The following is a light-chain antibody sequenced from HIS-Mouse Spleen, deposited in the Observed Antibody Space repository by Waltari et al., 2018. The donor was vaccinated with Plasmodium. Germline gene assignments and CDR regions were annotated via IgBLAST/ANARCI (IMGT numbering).Light chain of an antibody. V-gene: IGLV1-44*01. CDR3: AAWDDSLNGWV. CDR1: SSNIGSNT. CDR2: SNK. Sequence: QSVLTQPPSASGTPGPRVTISCSCSSSNIGSNTVNWYQQLPGTAPKLLIYSNKQRPSGVPDRFSGSKAGTSASLAISGLQSEDEADYYCAAWDDSLNGWVFGGGTKLTVL. J-gene: IGLJ3*02.